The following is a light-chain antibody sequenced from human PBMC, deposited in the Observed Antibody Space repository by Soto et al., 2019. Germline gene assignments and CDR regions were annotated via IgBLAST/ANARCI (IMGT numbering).Light chain of an antibody. CDR3: SSYTSSSTSVV. CDR2: DVS. CDR1: SSDVGGYNY. Sequence: QSALTQPASVSGSPGQSITISCTGTSSDVGGYNYVSWYQQHPGKAPKLMIYDVSNRPSGVSNRFSGSKSGNTASLTISGLQAEYEADYNCSSYTSSSTSVVFGGGTKLTVL. J-gene: IGLJ2*01. V-gene: IGLV2-14*01.